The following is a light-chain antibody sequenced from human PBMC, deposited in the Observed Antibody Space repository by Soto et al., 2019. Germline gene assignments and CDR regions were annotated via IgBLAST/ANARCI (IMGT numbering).Light chain of an antibody. CDR3: QQYNSYSWT. J-gene: IGKJ1*01. Sequence: EIQVTLSLATVSASVGDRVTITCRASQSISSWLAWYQQKPGKAPKPLIYDASSLESGVPSRFSGSGSGTEFTLTISSLQPDDFATYYCQQYNSYSWTFGQGTKV. V-gene: IGKV1-5*01. CDR1: QSISSW. CDR2: DAS.